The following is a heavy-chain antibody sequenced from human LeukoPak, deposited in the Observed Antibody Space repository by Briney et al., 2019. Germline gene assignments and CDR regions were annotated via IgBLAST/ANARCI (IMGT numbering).Heavy chain of an antibody. D-gene: IGHD5-18*01. Sequence: GGSLRLSCAASGFTFSSYWMHWVRQAPGKGPVWVSRINSDGSSTSYADSVKGRFTISRDNAKNTLYLQMNSLRAEDTAVYYCARAQYIYYMDVWGKGTTVTVSS. J-gene: IGHJ6*03. CDR1: GFTFSSYW. V-gene: IGHV3-74*01. CDR3: ARAQYIYYMDV. CDR2: INSDGSST.